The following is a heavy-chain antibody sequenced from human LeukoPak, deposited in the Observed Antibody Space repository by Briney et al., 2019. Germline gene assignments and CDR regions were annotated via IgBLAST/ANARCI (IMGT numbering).Heavy chain of an antibody. D-gene: IGHD3-3*01. CDR1: GGSVSTHF. V-gene: IGHV4-4*07. CDR3: AREYPIFGVVNPESTNFYYYMDV. J-gene: IGHJ6*03. Sequence: PSETLSLTCTVSGGSVSTHFWSWIRQPAGKGLEWIGRFYTPGSLNYNPSLKSRVTMSVDTSKNQISLKLSAVTAADTAVYYCAREYPIFGVVNPESTNFYYYMDVWGKGTTVSVSS. CDR2: FYTPGSL.